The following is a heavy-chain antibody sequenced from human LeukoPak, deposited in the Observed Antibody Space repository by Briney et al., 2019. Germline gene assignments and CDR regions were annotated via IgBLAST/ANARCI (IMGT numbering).Heavy chain of an antibody. D-gene: IGHD1-20*01. CDR2: INPSGGST. CDR1: GYTFTSYY. V-gene: IGHV1-46*01. J-gene: IGHJ4*02. CDR3: ARAVGDNWNDEGYDY. Sequence: ASVEVSCKASGYTFTSYYMHWVRQAPGQGLEWMGIINPSGGSTSYAQKFQGRVTMTRDTSTSTVYMELSSLRSEDTAVYYCARAVGDNWNDEGYDYWGQGTLVTVSS.